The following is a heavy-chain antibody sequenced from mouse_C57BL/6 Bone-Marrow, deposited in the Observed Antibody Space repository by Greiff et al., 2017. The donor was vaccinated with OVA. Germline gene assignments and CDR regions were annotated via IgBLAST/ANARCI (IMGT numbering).Heavy chain of an antibody. J-gene: IGHJ2*01. CDR3: ASPPPIYDGYLYFDY. D-gene: IGHD2-3*01. CDR2: IYPGDGDT. Sequence: QVQLQQSGAELVKPGASVKISCKASGYAFSSYWMNWVKQRPGKGLEWIGQIYPGDGDTNYNGKFKGKATLTADKSSSTAYMQLSSLTSEDSAVYCCASPPPIYDGYLYFDYWGQGTTLTVSS. CDR1: GYAFSSYW. V-gene: IGHV1-80*01.